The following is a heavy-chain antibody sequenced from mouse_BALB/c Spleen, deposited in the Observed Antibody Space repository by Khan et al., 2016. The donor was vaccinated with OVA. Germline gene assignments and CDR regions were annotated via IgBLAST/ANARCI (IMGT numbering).Heavy chain of an antibody. Sequence: EVQLQESGLSLVKPSQTLSLTCSVTGDSITTGYWNWIRKFPGNKLEYMGYIIYTGYTYYNPSLKSRISITRHTSNNQYYLQLNSVTDEDTATYYCARSTYRYAFVYWGQGTLVTGSA. CDR2: IIYTGYT. J-gene: IGHJ3*01. V-gene: IGHV3-8*02. CDR3: ARSTYRYAFVY. D-gene: IGHD2-14*01. CDR1: GDSITTGY.